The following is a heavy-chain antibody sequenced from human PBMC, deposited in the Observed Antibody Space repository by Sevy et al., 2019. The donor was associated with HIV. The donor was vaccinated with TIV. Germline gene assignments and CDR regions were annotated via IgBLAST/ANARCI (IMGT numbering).Heavy chain of an antibody. J-gene: IGHJ4*02. CDR1: GFTFSSYW. D-gene: IGHD3-10*01. V-gene: IGHV3-7*01. CDR2: IKQDGSEK. CDR3: ARARSMVRGVTYFDY. Sequence: GGSLRLSCAASGFTFSSYWMSWVRQAPGKGLEWVANIKQDGSEKYYVDSVKGRFTISRDNAKNSLYLQMNSLRAEDTAAYYCARARSMVRGVTYFDYWGQGTLVTVSS.